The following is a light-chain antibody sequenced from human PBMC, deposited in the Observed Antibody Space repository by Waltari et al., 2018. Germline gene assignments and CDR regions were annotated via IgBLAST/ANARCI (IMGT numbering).Light chain of an antibody. CDR3: SSYTSSTTVV. V-gene: IGLV2-14*03. CDR1: SSDVGTYNF. J-gene: IGLJ2*01. Sequence: QSALTQPASVSGSPGQSITISCTGTSSDVGTYNFVSWYQQHPGKAPKLMIYDVSNRPEGGSNRFAASKSGNTASLTISGLQAEDEADYYCSSYTSSTTVVFGGGTKLTVL. CDR2: DVS.